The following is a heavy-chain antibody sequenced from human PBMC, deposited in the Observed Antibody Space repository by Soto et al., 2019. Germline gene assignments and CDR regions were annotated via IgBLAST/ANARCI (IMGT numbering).Heavy chain of an antibody. D-gene: IGHD5-12*01. J-gene: IGHJ4*02. V-gene: IGHV4-31*03. CDR1: GGSISSGGYY. Sequence: QVQLQESGPGLVKPSQTLSLTCTVSGGSISSGGYYWSWIRQHPGKGLEGIGYIYYSGSTYYNPSLKSRVTIAGDASKNQCSLKLSSVTAADTAVYYCASGYDFGMAYWGQGTLVTVSS. CDR2: IYYSGST. CDR3: ASGYDFGMAY.